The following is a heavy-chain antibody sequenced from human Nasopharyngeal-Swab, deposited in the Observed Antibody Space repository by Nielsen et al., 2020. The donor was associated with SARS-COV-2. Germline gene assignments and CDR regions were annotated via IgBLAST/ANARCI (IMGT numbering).Heavy chain of an antibody. CDR3: ARESYSWSWYGPDY. J-gene: IGHJ4*02. V-gene: IGHV3-74*03. CDR2: IDNDWSST. D-gene: IGHD1-26*01. Sequence: GGSLRLSCTVSGFTFTDYWMHWLRQSPGKGPVWLSRIDNDWSSTTYADSVRGRFTISRDNARNTLFLQLHSLRAEDTAVYYCARESYSWSWYGPDYWGQGTQATVSS. CDR1: GFTFTDYW.